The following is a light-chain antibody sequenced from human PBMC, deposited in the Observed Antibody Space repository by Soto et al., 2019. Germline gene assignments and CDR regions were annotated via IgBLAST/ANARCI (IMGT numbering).Light chain of an antibody. CDR2: GTF. CDR3: QQYLSLPIT. CDR1: QSVGSRF. V-gene: IGKV3-20*01. J-gene: IGKJ5*01. Sequence: EIALRQSPGTLSLSQGERATLSCRASQSVGSRFLAWYQQKPGQAPRLLISGTFSRATGIPDRFSGSGSGTDFTLTITRLEPEDFAVYYCQQYLSLPITFGQGTRLEIK.